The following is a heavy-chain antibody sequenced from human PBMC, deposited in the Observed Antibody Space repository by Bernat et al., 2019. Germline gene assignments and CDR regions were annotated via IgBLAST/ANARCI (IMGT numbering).Heavy chain of an antibody. CDR2: IIPILGIA. V-gene: IGHV1-69*04. Sequence: QVQLVQSGAEVKKPGSSVKVSCKASGGTFSSYAISWVRQAPGQWLEWMGRIIPILGIANYAQKFQGRVTITADKSTSTAYMELSSLRSEDTAVYYCARGSRYYDFWSGYPKDYGMDVWGQGTTVTVSS. CDR1: GGTFSSYA. J-gene: IGHJ6*02. D-gene: IGHD3-3*01. CDR3: ARGSRYYDFWSGYPKDYGMDV.